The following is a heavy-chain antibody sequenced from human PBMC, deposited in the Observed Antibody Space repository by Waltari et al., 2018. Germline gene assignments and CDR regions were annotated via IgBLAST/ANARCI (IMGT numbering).Heavy chain of an antibody. J-gene: IGHJ5*02. CDR3: ARSGGSSWLDP. Sequence: QVQLVQSGAEVKKPGASVTVFCKASGYTFTSYYLHWVRQAPGQGLEWMGVIDPSGGSTDYAQKFQGRVTMTRDTSTSTVYMELSSLRSEDTAVFYCARSGGSSWLDPWGQGTLVTVSS. V-gene: IGHV1-46*01. CDR1: GYTFTSYY. D-gene: IGHD2-15*01. CDR2: IDPSGGST.